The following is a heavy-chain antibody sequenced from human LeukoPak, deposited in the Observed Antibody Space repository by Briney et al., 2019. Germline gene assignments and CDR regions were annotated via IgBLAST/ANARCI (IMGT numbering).Heavy chain of an antibody. V-gene: IGHV4-59*01. CDR2: IYYSGST. J-gene: IGHJ4*02. Sequence: PSETLSLTCTVSGGSISSYYWSWIRQPPGKGLEWIGYIYYSGSTNYNPSLKSRVTISVHTSKNQFSLKLSPVTAADTAVYYCARDFPGGGYWGQGTLVTVSS. CDR1: GGSISSYY. CDR3: ARDFPGGGY. D-gene: IGHD3-16*01.